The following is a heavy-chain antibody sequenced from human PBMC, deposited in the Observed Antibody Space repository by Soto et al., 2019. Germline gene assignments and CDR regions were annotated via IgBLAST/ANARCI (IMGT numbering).Heavy chain of an antibody. Sequence: QITLKESGPTLVKPTQTLTLTCTFSGFSLSTSGVGVGWIRQPPGKALEWLALIYWDDDKRYSPSLKSRLTITKDTPKNQVVLTMTNMDPVDTATYYCAHTLRGYSGYDYFDYWGQGTLVTVSS. D-gene: IGHD5-12*01. CDR2: IYWDDDK. J-gene: IGHJ4*02. CDR3: AHTLRGYSGYDYFDY. V-gene: IGHV2-5*02. CDR1: GFSLSTSGVG.